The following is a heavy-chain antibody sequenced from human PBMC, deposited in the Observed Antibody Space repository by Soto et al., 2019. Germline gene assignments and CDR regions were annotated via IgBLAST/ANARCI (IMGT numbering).Heavy chain of an antibody. CDR2: VFHTGST. Sequence: PSETLSLTCAVSGGSINSENWWTWVRQPPGQGLEWIGEVFHTGSTNLNPSLKSRVSMSVDKSKNQISLRLTSVTAADTAVYYCATETISDTGGVWGRGTSVTV. CDR3: ATETISDTGGV. J-gene: IGHJ6*02. V-gene: IGHV4-4*02. CDR1: GGSINSENW. D-gene: IGHD7-27*01.